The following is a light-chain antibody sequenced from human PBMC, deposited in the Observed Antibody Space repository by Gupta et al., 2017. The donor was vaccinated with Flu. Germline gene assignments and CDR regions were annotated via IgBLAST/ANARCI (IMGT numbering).Light chain of an antibody. V-gene: IGKV4-1*01. Sequence: DIVMTQSLDSLAVSLGERATINCKSSQSVLYSSNNKNYLAWYQQKPGQPPKLLINWASTRESGVPDRFSGSGSGTDFTLTISSLQAGDVAVYYCQQYYSTPLTFGGGTKVEIK. J-gene: IGKJ4*01. CDR2: WAS. CDR3: QQYYSTPLT. CDR1: QSVLYSSNNKNY.